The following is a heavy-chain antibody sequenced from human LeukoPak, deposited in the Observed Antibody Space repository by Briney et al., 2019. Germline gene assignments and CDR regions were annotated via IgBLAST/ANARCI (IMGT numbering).Heavy chain of an antibody. J-gene: IGHJ4*02. Sequence: SETLSLTCAVSGGSISSSNWWSWVRQPPGKGLEWIGSIYHSGSTYYNPSLKSRVTTSVDTSKNQFSLKLSSVTAADTAVYYCARYCSGGSCYSGGPFDYWGQGTLVTVSS. D-gene: IGHD2-15*01. CDR2: IYHSGST. V-gene: IGHV4-4*02. CDR3: ARYCSGGSCYSGGPFDY. CDR1: GGSISSSNW.